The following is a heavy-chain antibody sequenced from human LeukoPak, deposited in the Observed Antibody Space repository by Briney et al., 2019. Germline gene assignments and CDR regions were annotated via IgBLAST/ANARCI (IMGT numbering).Heavy chain of an antibody. Sequence: KPSETLSLTCAVYGGPFSGYYWSWIRQPPGKGLEWIGEINHSGSTNYNPSLKSRVTISVDTSKNQFSLRLSFVTAADTAVYYCARDLIYDIWGQGSLVTVSS. CDR1: GGPFSGYY. D-gene: IGHD3-9*01. CDR3: ARDLIYDI. V-gene: IGHV4-34*01. J-gene: IGHJ4*02. CDR2: INHSGST.